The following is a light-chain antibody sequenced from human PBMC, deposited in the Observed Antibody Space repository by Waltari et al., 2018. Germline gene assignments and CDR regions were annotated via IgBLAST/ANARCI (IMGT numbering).Light chain of an antibody. CDR2: GAS. Sequence: EIVMTQSPATLSVSPGERATLSCRASQSVSSNLAWYQQKPGQAPRLLIYGASTRATGIPARFSGSGSGTEFTLTISSLQSEDFAVYYCQQYNNWPQLTFGGGTKAEIK. CDR3: QQYNNWPQLT. CDR1: QSVSSN. J-gene: IGKJ4*01. V-gene: IGKV3-15*01.